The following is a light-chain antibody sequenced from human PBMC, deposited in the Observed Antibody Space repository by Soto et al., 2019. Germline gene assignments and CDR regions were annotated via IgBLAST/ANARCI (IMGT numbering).Light chain of an antibody. J-gene: IGKJ1*01. CDR1: QTISSNY. CDR2: GAS. Sequence: EIVLTQSPGTLSLSPGERATLSCRATQTISSNYLAWYRQKPGQAPKLLIHGASTRATGIPDRFSGSGSGTDFTLTISRLEPEDFAVYYCQQRSNWPGTFGQGTKVDIK. V-gene: IGKV3D-20*02. CDR3: QQRSNWPGT.